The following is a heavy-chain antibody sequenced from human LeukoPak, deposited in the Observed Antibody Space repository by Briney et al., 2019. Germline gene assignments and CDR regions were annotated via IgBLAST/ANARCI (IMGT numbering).Heavy chain of an antibody. CDR2: IHYSGST. CDR1: GGSISSYY. D-gene: IGHD3-10*01. J-gene: IGHJ6*03. CDR3: ARVEEGYGSGRRENYYYYYMDV. Sequence: SETLSLTCTVSGGSISSYYWSWIRQPPGKGLEWIGYIHYSGSTNYNPSLKSRVTISVDTSKNQFSLKLSSVTAADTAVYYCARVEEGYGSGRRENYYYYYMDVWGKGTTVTISS. V-gene: IGHV4-59*01.